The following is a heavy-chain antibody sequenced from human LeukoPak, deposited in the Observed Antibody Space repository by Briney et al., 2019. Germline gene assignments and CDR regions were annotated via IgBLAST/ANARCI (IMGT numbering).Heavy chain of an antibody. CDR2: ISYSGST. Sequence: SETLSLTCTVPGGSISSYYWSWIRQPPWKGLELIGYISYSGSTNYNPSLESRVTISVDTSKNQCSLKLNSVPAADTAVYYCARAGPRVVAAMGYYFDSWGQGTLVTVSS. V-gene: IGHV4-59*01. CDR1: GGSISSYY. J-gene: IGHJ4*02. D-gene: IGHD2-15*01. CDR3: ARAGPRVVAAMGYYFDS.